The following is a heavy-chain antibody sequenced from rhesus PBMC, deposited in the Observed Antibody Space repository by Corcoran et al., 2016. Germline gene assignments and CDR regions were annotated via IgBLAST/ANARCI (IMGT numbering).Heavy chain of an antibody. Sequence: QVQLQESGPGLVKPSETLSLTCAVSGGPISDSYYWSWIRQPPGKGLEGIGYIYGMGRSTYYNPSLKRRGTISPDTSKNQFSLKLIAVTAADTAVYYCVRAPVYCTSTTCYPSLCFDYWGQGVLVTVSS. CDR3: VRAPVYCTSTTCYPSLCFDY. J-gene: IGHJ4*01. CDR2: IYGMGRST. CDR1: GGPISDSYY. D-gene: IGHD2-2*01. V-gene: IGHV4-106*01.